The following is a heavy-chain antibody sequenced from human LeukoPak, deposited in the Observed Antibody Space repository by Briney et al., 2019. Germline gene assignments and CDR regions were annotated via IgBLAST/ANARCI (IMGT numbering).Heavy chain of an antibody. J-gene: IGHJ4*02. D-gene: IGHD3-22*01. Sequence: ASVKVSCKASGYTFTSYGISWVRQAPGQGLEWMGWISAYNGNTNYAQKLQGRVTMTTDTSTSTAYMELSRLRSDDTAVYYCARVDFYYDSSGFDYWGQGTLVTVSS. CDR3: ARVDFYYDSSGFDY. V-gene: IGHV1-18*01. CDR1: GYTFTSYG. CDR2: ISAYNGNT.